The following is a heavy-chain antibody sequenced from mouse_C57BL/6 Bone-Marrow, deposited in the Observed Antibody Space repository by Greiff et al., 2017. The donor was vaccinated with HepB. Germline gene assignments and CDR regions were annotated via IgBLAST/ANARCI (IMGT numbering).Heavy chain of an antibody. Sequence: LVESGPELVKPGASVKISCKASGYTFTDYYINWVKQRPGQGLEWIGWIYPGSGNTKYNEKFKGKATLTVDTSSSTAYMQLSSLTSEDSAVYFCARWGFGNGSSLWYFDVWGTGTTVTVSS. D-gene: IGHD1-1*01. J-gene: IGHJ1*03. CDR3: ARWGFGNGSSLWYFDV. V-gene: IGHV1-84*01. CDR2: IYPGSGNT. CDR1: GYTFTDYY.